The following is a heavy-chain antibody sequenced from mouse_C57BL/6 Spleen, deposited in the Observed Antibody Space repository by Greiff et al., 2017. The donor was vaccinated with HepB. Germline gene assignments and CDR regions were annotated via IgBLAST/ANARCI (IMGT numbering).Heavy chain of an antibody. CDR1: GYTFTDYE. Sequence: VQLQQSGAELVRPGASVTLSCKASGYTFTDYEMHWVKQTPVHGLEWIGAIDPETGGTAYNQKFKGKAILTADKSSSTAYMELRSLTSEDSAVYYCTRDGSGYRDFDYWGQGTTLTVSS. J-gene: IGHJ2*01. D-gene: IGHD1-1*01. V-gene: IGHV1-15*01. CDR3: TRDGSGYRDFDY. CDR2: IDPETGGT.